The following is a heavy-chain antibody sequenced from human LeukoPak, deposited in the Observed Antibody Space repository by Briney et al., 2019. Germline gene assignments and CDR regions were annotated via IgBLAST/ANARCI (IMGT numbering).Heavy chain of an antibody. CDR3: ARLWFGEPYYYYYGMDV. Sequence: ASVKVSCKASGYTFTSYDINWVRQATGQGLEWMGWMNPNSGNTGYAQKFQGRVTMTRNTSMSTAYMELSSLRSEDTAVYYCARLWFGEPYYYYYGMDVWGQGTTVTVSS. J-gene: IGHJ6*02. CDR2: MNPNSGNT. D-gene: IGHD3-10*01. V-gene: IGHV1-8*01. CDR1: GYTFTSYD.